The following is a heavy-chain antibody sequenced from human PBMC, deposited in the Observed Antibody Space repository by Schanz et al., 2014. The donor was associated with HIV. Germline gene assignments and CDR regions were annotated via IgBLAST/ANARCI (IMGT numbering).Heavy chain of an antibody. V-gene: IGHV3-23*01. Sequence: VQLLESGGGLVQPGGSLRLSCAASGFTFSSYAMSWVRQAPGKGLEWVSVISGSGGSTYYADSVKGRFTISRDNSKNTLYLQMNSLRAEDTAVYYCARRSTPGGYYGMDVWGQGTTVTVSS. J-gene: IGHJ6*02. CDR2: ISGSGGST. CDR1: GFTFSSYA. CDR3: ARRSTPGGYYGMDV. D-gene: IGHD2-15*01.